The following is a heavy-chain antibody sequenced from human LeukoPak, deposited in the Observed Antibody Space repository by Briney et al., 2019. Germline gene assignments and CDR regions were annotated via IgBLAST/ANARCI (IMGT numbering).Heavy chain of an antibody. J-gene: IGHJ4*02. CDR2: ISSSSSTI. CDR3: ARSSGAGYSYGDFDY. D-gene: IGHD5-18*01. Sequence: GGSLRLSCAASGFTFSSYSMNWVRQAPGKELEWVSYISSSSSTIYYADSVKGRFTISRDNAKNSLYLQMNSLRAEDTAVYYCARSSGAGYSYGDFDYWGQGTLVTVSS. CDR1: GFTFSSYS. V-gene: IGHV3-48*01.